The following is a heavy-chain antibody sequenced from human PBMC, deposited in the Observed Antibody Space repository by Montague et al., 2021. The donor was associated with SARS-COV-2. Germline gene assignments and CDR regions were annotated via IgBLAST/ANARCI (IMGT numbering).Heavy chain of an antibody. Sequence: SETLSLTCSVSGDSITNHYWSWIRQPAGKGLEWFGLMHFTGKPKFSPFFCSRLTMSADTSKTQFSSKLTSLTAADTAISFCAGDRFDFGAGRQGKIDFGGQGTLVTVSS. J-gene: IGHJ4*02. CDR3: AGDRFDFGAGRQGKIDF. CDR2: MHFTGKP. D-gene: IGHD3-10*01. V-gene: IGHV4-4*07. CDR1: GDSITNHY.